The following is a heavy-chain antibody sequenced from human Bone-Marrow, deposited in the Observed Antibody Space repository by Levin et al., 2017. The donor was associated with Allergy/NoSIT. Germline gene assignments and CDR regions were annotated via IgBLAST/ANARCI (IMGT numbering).Heavy chain of an antibody. CDR1: GGSISSYY. CDR3: ARVYGCGGDCRNAFDI. CDR2: IYYSGST. V-gene: IGHV4-59*01. D-gene: IGHD2-21*02. J-gene: IGHJ3*02. Sequence: SETLSLTCTVSGGSISSYYWSWIRQPPGKGLEWIGYIYYSGSTNYNPSLKSRVTISVDTSKNQFSLKLSSVTAADTAVYYCARVYGCGGDCRNAFDIWGQGTMVTVSS.